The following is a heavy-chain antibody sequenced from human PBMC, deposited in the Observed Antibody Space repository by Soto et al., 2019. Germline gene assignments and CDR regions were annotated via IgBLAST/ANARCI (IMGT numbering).Heavy chain of an antibody. CDR2: INAGNGDT. Sequence: ASVKVSCKASGYTFSSHAIHWVRQAPGQRLEWMGWINAGNGDTKYSQKFQGRVAITRDASASSAYMELSTLKSEDTAVYYCARDGARIAIFGVVYYFDYWGQGTVVTVSS. D-gene: IGHD3-3*01. CDR3: ARDGARIAIFGVVYYFDY. J-gene: IGHJ4*02. CDR1: GYTFSSHA. V-gene: IGHV1-3*01.